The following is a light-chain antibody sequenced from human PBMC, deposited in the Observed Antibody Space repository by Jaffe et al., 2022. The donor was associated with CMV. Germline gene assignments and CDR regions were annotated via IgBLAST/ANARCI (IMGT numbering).Light chain of an antibody. J-gene: IGLJ3*02. CDR1: SSNIGSYT. Sequence: QSVLTQPPSASGTPGQRVTISCSGSSSNIGSYTVNWFQQLPRTAPKLLIYSSHQRPSGVPDRFSGSKSGTSASLAITGLQSEDESDYYCAAWDGSLNAWVFGGGTKLTVL. CDR2: SSH. V-gene: IGLV1-44*01. CDR3: AAWDGSLNAWV.